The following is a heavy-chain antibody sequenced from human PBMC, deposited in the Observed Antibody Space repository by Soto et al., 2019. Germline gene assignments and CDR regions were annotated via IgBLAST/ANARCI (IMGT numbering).Heavy chain of an antibody. J-gene: IGHJ4*02. D-gene: IGHD4-4*01. V-gene: IGHV4-39*01. CDR3: ASPAGADYTFDY. CDR2: IYYRGST. CDR1: GGSIRNDNFY. Sequence: SETLSLTCTVSGGSIRNDNFYWSYLRQAPGKGLEWIGSIYYRGSTYYNPSLESRVTISADTSKNQLSLNLRSVTAADTAVYYCASPAGADYTFDYWGQGTLVTVSS.